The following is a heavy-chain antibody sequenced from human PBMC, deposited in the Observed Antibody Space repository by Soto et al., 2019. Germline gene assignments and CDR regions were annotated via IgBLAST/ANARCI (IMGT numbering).Heavy chain of an antibody. V-gene: IGHV3-30-3*01. Sequence: PGGSLRLSCAASGFTFSSYAMHWVRQAPGKGLEWVAVISYDGSNKYYADSVKGRFTISRDNSKNTLYLQMNSLRAEDTAVYYCASQRIAARPIPDDYWGQGTLVTVSS. CDR2: ISYDGSNK. CDR3: ASQRIAARPIPDDY. J-gene: IGHJ4*02. CDR1: GFTFSSYA. D-gene: IGHD6-6*01.